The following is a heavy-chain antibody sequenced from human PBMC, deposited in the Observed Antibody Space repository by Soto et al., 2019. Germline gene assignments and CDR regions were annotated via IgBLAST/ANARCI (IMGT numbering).Heavy chain of an antibody. CDR1: GFSLSNARMG. D-gene: IGHD3-10*01. J-gene: IGHJ5*02. CDR2: IFSNDEK. Sequence: QVTLKESGPVLVKPTETLTLTCTVSGFSLSNARMGVSWIRQPPGKALEWLAHIFSNDEKSYSTSLKSRLTISKDTSKSQVVLTMTNMDPVDTATYYCARITMVWGGISWFDPWGQGTLVTVSS. CDR3: ARITMVWGGISWFDP. V-gene: IGHV2-26*01.